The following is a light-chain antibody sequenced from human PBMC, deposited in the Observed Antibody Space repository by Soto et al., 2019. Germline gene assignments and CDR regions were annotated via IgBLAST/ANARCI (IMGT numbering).Light chain of an antibody. CDR2: AAS. V-gene: IGKV1-39*01. J-gene: IGKJ5*01. CDR1: QSISSY. CDR3: QQLYTLPFT. Sequence: DIQMTQSPSSLSASVGDRVTITCRASQSISSYLNWYQQKPGKAPTLLIYAASSLQSGVPSRFSGSGSGTEFTLTISGLLPEDFAAYHCQQLYTLPFTFGQGTRLEFK.